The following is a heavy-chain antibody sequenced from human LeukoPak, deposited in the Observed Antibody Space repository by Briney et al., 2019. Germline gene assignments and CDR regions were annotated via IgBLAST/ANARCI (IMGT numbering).Heavy chain of an antibody. J-gene: IGHJ4*02. CDR2: INEDGSIT. CDR1: GFTFRTYW. V-gene: IGHV3-23*01. CDR3: AQDPPSYYYDSSGYQGLFDC. Sequence: GGSLRLSCAVSGFTFRTYWMHWVRQVPGEGLVWVSRINEDGSITYYADSVKGRFTISRDNSKNTLYLQMNSLRAEDTAVYYCAQDPPSYYYDSSGYQGLFDCWRQASLVTVSS. D-gene: IGHD3-22*01.